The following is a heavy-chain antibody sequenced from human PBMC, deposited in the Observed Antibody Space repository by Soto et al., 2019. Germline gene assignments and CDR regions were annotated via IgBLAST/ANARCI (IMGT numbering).Heavy chain of an antibody. V-gene: IGHV3-48*02. D-gene: IGHD3-10*01. J-gene: IGHJ6*02. CDR2: ITSTSSTK. CDR1: GFTFSSHT. CDR3: ARRITMVRGPYYYYAMDV. Sequence: GGSLRLSCAASGFTFSSHTMNWVRQAPGKGLEWISYITSTSSTKNYADYVKGRFTIPRDNANNSLYLQMNSLRDEDTAVYYCARRITMVRGPYYYYAMDVWGQGTPVTVSS.